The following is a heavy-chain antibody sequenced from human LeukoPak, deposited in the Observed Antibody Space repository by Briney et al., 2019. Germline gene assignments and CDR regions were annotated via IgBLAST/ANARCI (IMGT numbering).Heavy chain of an antibody. J-gene: IGHJ4*02. V-gene: IGHV4-39*01. CDR2: IYYSGST. D-gene: IGHD3-3*01. Sequence: SETLSLTCTVSGGSISSSSYYWGWIRQPPGKGLEWIGSIYYSGSTYYNPSLKSRVTISVDTSKNQFSLKLSSVTAADTAVYYCARKNTIFGVVIINYFDYWGQGTLVTVSS. CDR1: GGSISSSSYY. CDR3: ARKNTIFGVVIINYFDY.